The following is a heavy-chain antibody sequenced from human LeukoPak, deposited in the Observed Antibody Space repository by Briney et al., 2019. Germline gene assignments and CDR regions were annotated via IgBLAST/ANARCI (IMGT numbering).Heavy chain of an antibody. D-gene: IGHD2-8*01. V-gene: IGHV1-18*01. J-gene: IGHJ4*02. CDR3: ASPREGTIRTFDY. CDR2: ISAYNGNT. CDR1: GYTFTSYG. Sequence: ASVKVSCKASGYTFTSYGISWVRQAPGQGLEWMGWISAYNGNTNYAQKLQGRVTMTTDTSTSTAYMELSSLRSEDTAVYYCASPREGTIRTFDYWGQGTLVTVSS.